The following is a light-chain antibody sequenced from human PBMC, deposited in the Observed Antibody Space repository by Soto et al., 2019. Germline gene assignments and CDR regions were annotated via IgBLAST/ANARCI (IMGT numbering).Light chain of an antibody. CDR2: DNN. V-gene: IGLV1-51*01. CDR1: SSNIGNNY. Sequence: QSALTQPASVSGSPGQSITISCSGSSSNIGNNYVSWYQQLPGTAPKLLIYDNNKRPSGIPDRFSGSKSGTSGTLDITGLQTGDEADYYCATWDGSLPGEVFGGGTKVTVL. J-gene: IGLJ2*01. CDR3: ATWDGSLPGEV.